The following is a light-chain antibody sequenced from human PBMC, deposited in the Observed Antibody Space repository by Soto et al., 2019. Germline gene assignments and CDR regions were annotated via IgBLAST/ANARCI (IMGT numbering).Light chain of an antibody. CDR1: QSVSNSY. CDR2: GAS. Sequence: EIVLTQSPGTLSLSPGERATLSCRASQSVSNSYLAWYQQKPGQAPRLLIYGASSRATGIPDRFSGSGSGTDFTLTISRLEPEDYAVYYCQQYGSSPQTFVQGTKVDIK. CDR3: QQYGSSPQT. J-gene: IGKJ1*01. V-gene: IGKV3-20*01.